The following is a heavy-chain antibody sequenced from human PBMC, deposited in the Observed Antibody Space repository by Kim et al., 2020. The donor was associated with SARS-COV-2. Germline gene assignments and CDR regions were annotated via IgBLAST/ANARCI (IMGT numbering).Heavy chain of an antibody. D-gene: IGHD6-19*01. Sequence: GGSLRLSCAASGFTLSSYWMHWVRQAPGKGLVWVSRISGDGSSTSYADSVKGRFTISRDNAKNTLYLQMNSLRVEDTAVYYCARRAYSSGWWYFDSWGQGTLAT. CDR3: ARRAYSSGWWYFDS. V-gene: IGHV3-74*01. J-gene: IGHJ4*02. CDR1: GFTLSSYW. CDR2: ISGDGSST.